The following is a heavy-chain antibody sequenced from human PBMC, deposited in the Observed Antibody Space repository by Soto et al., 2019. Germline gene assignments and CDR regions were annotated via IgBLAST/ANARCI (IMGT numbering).Heavy chain of an antibody. V-gene: IGHV1-69*13. CDR3: ARDAGIAATDYFDX. CDR2: IIPIFGTA. J-gene: IGHJ4*02. D-gene: IGHD6-13*01. Sequence: ASVKVSCKASGGTFSSYAISWVRQAPGQGLEWMGGIIPIFGTANYAQKFQGRVTITADESTSTAYMELSSLRSEDTAVYYCARDAGIAATDYFDXWGQGTLVTVSX. CDR1: GGTFSSYA.